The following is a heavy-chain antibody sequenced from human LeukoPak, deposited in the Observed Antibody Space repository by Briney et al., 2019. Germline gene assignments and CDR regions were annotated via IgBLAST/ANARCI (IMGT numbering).Heavy chain of an antibody. V-gene: IGHV4-59*01. J-gene: IGHJ6*02. Sequence: SETLSLTCTVSGGSISSDYWSCIRQPPGKGLEWIGNIYYSGSTNYNPSLKSRVTISVDTSKNQFSLKLSSVTAADTAVYYCARGPSRDGYKSGYYYYGMDAWGQGTTVTVPS. CDR3: ARGPSRDGYKSGYYYYGMDA. CDR2: IYYSGST. D-gene: IGHD5-24*01. CDR1: GGSISSDY.